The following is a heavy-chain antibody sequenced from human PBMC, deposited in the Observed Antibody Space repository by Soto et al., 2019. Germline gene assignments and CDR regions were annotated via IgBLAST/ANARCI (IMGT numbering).Heavy chain of an antibody. D-gene: IGHD3-22*01. V-gene: IGHV1-58*01. Sequence: SVKVSCKASGFTFTSSAVQWVRQARGQRLEWIGWIVVGSGNTNYAQKFQERVTITRDMSTSTAYMELSSLRSEDTAVYYCAATPPEYYDSSGYYSRAPWGQGTLVTVSS. CDR1: GFTFTSSA. J-gene: IGHJ5*02. CDR3: AATPPEYYDSSGYYSRAP. CDR2: IVVGSGNT.